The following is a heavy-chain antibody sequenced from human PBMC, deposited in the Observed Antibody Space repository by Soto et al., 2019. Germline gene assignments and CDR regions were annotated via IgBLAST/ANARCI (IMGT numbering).Heavy chain of an antibody. CDR2: IITLMRTV. Sequence: QEELVQSGAEVKKPGSSVNVSCRTSEGTFASYSITWLRQAPGQRLEWMGEIITLMRTVNYAQKFQDRVTITGDRSTSTVYMALSSLRSDDTAVYYCARDPVDLFGYLDVWGQGTPVTVSS. V-gene: IGHV1-69*06. D-gene: IGHD2-21*01. CDR3: ARDPVDLFGYLDV. J-gene: IGHJ6*02. CDR1: EGTFASYS.